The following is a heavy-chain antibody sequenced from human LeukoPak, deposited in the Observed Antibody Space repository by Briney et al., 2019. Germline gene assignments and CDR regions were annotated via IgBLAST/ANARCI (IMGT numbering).Heavy chain of an antibody. CDR2: ISSSGSTI. Sequence: GGSLRLSCAASGFTFSSYEMNWVRQAPGKGLEWISYISSSGSTIYYADSVKGRFTISRDNAKNSLYLQMNSLRAEDTAVYYCAARGYRNGPFDYWGQGTLVTVSS. D-gene: IGHD5-18*01. J-gene: IGHJ4*02. V-gene: IGHV3-48*03. CDR3: AARGYRNGPFDY. CDR1: GFTFSSYE.